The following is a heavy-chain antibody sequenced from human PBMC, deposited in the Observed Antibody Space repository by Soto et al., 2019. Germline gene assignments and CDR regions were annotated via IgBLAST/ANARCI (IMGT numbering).Heavy chain of an antibody. D-gene: IGHD3-16*01. CDR1: GFTFSSYW. CDR2: IKQDGSER. CDR3: GSGGGPED. V-gene: IGHV3-7*01. J-gene: IGHJ4*02. Sequence: EVQVVESGGGLVQPGGSLKLSCATSGFTFSSYWMSWVRQAPGKGLEWVANIKQDGSERYYVDSVKGRFTISRDNAKNSLYLKMNSRRAEDTVVYSCGSGGGPEDWGQETLVTVSS.